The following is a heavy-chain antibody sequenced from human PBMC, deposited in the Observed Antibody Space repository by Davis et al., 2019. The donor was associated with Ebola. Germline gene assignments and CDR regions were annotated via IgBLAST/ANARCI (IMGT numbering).Heavy chain of an antibody. J-gene: IGHJ4*02. D-gene: IGHD3-22*01. CDR3: AKEFSSGYSLGAIFDY. CDR2: ISYDGSNK. V-gene: IGHV3-30*18. Sequence: GGSLRLSCAASGFTFSSYGMHWVRQAPGKGLEWVAVISYDGSNKYYADSVKGRFTISRDNSKNTLYLQMNSLRAEDTAVYYCAKEFSSGYSLGAIFDYWGQGTLVTVSS. CDR1: GFTFSSYG.